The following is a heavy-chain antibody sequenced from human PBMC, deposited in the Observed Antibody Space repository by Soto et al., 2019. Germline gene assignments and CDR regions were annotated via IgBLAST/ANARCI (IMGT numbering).Heavy chain of an antibody. CDR1: GFTFSNYS. V-gene: IGHV3-48*01. Sequence: GGSLRLSCAASGFTFSNYSMNWVRQAPGKGLEWVSYISSSSSTIYYADSVKGRFTISRDNAKNSLYLQMNSLRAEDTAVYYCARGSRFYYFDYWGQGTLVTVSS. CDR2: ISSSSSTI. J-gene: IGHJ4*02. CDR3: ARGSRFYYFDY.